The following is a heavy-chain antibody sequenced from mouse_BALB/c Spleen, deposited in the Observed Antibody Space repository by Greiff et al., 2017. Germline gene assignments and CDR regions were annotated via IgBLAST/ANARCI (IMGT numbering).Heavy chain of an antibody. J-gene: IGHJ3*01. CDR1: GFTFSSYT. Sequence: RVESGGGLVQPGGSLKLSCAASGFTFSSYTMSWVRQTPEKRLEWVAYISNGGGSTYYPDTVKGRFTISRDNAKNTLYLQMSSLKSEDTAMYYCARRNYYRDAFAYWGQGTLVTVSA. CDR2: ISNGGGST. D-gene: IGHD2-14*01. V-gene: IGHV5-12-2*01. CDR3: ARRNYYRDAFAY.